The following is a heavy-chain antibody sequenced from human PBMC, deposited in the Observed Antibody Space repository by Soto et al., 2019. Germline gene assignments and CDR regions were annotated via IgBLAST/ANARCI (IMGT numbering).Heavy chain of an antibody. CDR2: IYDGGRT. J-gene: IGHJ4*02. V-gene: IGHV4-30-4*01. CDR3: ARGPSGDKVDS. CDR1: GGSISTVDYW. Sequence: QVQLQESGPGLVKPSQTLSLTCTVSGGSISTVDYWWSWIRQSPDMGLEWIGHIYDGGRTYNNPSLESRVPMSVHTSKSQLSLTLSSVSAADTAVYYCARGPSGDKVDSWGQGTLVTVSS. D-gene: IGHD7-27*01.